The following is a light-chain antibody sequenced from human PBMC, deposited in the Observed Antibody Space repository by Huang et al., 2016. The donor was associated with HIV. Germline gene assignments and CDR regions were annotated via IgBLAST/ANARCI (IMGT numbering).Light chain of an antibody. J-gene: IGKJ4*01. CDR2: GAS. Sequence: EIVMTQSPATLSVSPGERATLSCRASQSVSSNLAWYQQKPGQAPRLRIYGASTRATGIPVRFSGSGSGTEFTLTISSLQSEDFAVYYCQQYNNWPLTFGGGTKVEIK. CDR3: QQYNNWPLT. V-gene: IGKV3-15*01. CDR1: QSVSSN.